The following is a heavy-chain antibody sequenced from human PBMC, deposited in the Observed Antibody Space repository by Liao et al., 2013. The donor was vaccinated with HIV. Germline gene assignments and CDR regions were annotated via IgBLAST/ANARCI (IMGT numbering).Heavy chain of an antibody. Sequence: QLQLQESGPGLVKPSETLSLTCTAAGGSMSSSAYYWGWIRQSPGEGLEWVGSIYYTGATYYNPSLKSRLTISMDTSKNQLSLSLTSVTAADTAVYYCARVLVRTWSAFSFFVDNDAFDLWGQGTMVTVSS. CDR1: GGSMSSSAYY. CDR3: ARVLVRTWSAFSFFVDNDAFDL. J-gene: IGHJ3*01. V-gene: IGHV4-39*07. D-gene: IGHD3-3*01. CDR2: IYYTGAT.